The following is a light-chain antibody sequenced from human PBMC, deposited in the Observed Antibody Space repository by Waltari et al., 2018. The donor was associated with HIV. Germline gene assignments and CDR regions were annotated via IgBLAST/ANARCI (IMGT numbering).Light chain of an antibody. J-gene: IGLJ2*01. V-gene: IGLV1-51*01. CDR3: GTWDSSLSAVV. Sequence: QSVLTQPPSVSAAPGQKVTIPCSGSSSNIGHTYVTWYQQLPGTAPKPLIYDNNKRPSGIPDRFSGSKSGTSATLGITGLQTGDEADYYCGTWDSSLSAVVFGGGTKLTVL. CDR1: SSNIGHTY. CDR2: DNN.